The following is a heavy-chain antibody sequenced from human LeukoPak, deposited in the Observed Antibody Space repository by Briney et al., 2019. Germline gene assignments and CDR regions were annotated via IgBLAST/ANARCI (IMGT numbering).Heavy chain of an antibody. CDR2: IYYSGST. Sequence: PSETLSLTCTVSGGSISSYYWSWIRQPPGKGLEWIGYIYYSGSTNYNPSLKSRVTISVDTSKNQFSLKLSSVTAADTAVYYCAKLLWFGDNWFDPWGQGTLVTVSS. D-gene: IGHD3-10*01. CDR1: GGSISSYY. V-gene: IGHV4-59*08. J-gene: IGHJ5*02. CDR3: AKLLWFGDNWFDP.